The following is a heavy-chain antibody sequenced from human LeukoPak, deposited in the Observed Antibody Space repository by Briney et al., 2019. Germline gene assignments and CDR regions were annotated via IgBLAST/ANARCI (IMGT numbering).Heavy chain of an antibody. CDR2: IKQDGSEK. CDR3: ASNTGYYMDV. Sequence: GGSLRLPCAASGFTFSSYWMSWVRQAPGKGLEWVANIKQDGSEKYYVDSVKGRFTISRDNAKNSLCLQMNSLRAEDTAVYYCASNTGYYMDVWGKGTTVTVSS. J-gene: IGHJ6*03. D-gene: IGHD1-14*01. CDR1: GFTFSSYW. V-gene: IGHV3-7*01.